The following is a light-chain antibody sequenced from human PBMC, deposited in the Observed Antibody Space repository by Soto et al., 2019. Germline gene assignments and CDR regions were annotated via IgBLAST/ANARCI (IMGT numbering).Light chain of an antibody. CDR1: QSVSSSY. CDR3: QHYGSSPPT. V-gene: IGKV3-20*01. CDR2: CAS. Sequence: EIVLTQSPSTLSLTQGLRATLXXRASQSVSSSYVDGYQQKPGQAPRVXIDCASSRATIIPDMFSGSGAATYFTLTISRLEPEDFAVYYCQHYGSSPPTFGQGTKVDIK. J-gene: IGKJ1*01.